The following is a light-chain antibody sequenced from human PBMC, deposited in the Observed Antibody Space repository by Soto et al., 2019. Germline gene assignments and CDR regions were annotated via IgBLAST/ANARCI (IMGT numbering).Light chain of an antibody. J-gene: IGKJ1*01. CDR2: SAS. V-gene: IGKV3-20*01. CDR1: QSILSIH. CDR3: QHYDNSPPWT. Sequence: EVVLTQSPGTLSLSPGERATLSCKASQSILSIHLAWYQQKPGQPPRLLIYSASSRATGIPDRFSGSGSGADFTLTISRLEPEDFAVYFCQHYDNSPPWTFGQGTRVEIK.